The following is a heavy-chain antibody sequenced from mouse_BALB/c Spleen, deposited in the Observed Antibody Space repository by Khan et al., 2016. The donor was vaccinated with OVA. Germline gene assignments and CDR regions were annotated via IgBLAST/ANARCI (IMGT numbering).Heavy chain of an antibody. CDR2: INPSSGYT. J-gene: IGHJ2*01. CDR3: ARDRIDY. V-gene: IGHV1-7*01. CDR1: GYTFTSYW. Sequence: QVQLKESGAELAKPGASVKMSCKASGYTFTSYWMPWVKQRPGPGLEWIGYINPSSGYTEYNQNFKDKATLTADKSSSTAYMQLSSLTSEDSAVYYCARDRIDYWGQGTTLTVSS.